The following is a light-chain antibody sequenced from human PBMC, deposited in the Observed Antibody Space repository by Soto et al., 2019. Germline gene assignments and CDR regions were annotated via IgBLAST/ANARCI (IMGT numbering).Light chain of an antibody. V-gene: IGKV3-20*01. CDR1: QSVSPSY. J-gene: IGKJ1*01. Sequence: EVVLTQSPGTLSLSPGERAALSCRASQSVSPSYLAWYQQKPGQTPRLLIYGASNRATGIPDRFSGSGSGTDFTLTISRLEPEDFAVYYCQQYGTFPRTFGQGTKVEI. CDR2: GAS. CDR3: QQYGTFPRT.